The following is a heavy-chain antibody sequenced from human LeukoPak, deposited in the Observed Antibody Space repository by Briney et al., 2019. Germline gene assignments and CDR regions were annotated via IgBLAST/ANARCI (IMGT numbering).Heavy chain of an antibody. V-gene: IGHV1-2*02. CDR1: GYTFTGHY. J-gene: IGHJ5*02. CDR3: ARGGLQSPNWFDP. CDR2: INPNSGGT. Sequence: ASVKVSRKASGYTFTGHYMHWVRQAPGRRLEWMGWINPNSGGTNYAQKFQGRVTMTRDTSISTAYMELSRLRSDDTAVYYCARGGLQSPNWFDPWGQGTLVTVSS.